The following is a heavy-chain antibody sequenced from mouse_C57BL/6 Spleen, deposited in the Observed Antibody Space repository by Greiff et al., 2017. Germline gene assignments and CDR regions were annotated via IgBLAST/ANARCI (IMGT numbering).Heavy chain of an antibody. D-gene: IGHD1-1*01. CDR2: IYPGSGST. V-gene: IGHV1-55*01. CDR3: ARTTTVVVSDV. J-gene: IGHJ1*03. CDR1: GYTFTSYW. Sequence: QVQLQQPGAELVKPGASVKMSCKASGYTFTSYWITWVKQRPGQGLEWIGDIYPGSGSTNYNEKFKSKATLTVDTSTSTAYMQLSSLTSEDTAVYYCARTTTVVVSDVWGTGTTVTVSS.